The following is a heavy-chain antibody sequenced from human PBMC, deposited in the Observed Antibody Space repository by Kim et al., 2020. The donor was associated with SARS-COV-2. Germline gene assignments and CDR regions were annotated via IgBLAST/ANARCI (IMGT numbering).Heavy chain of an antibody. D-gene: IGHD3-10*01. CDR3: ARGGRITMVRGVICPFDY. J-gene: IGHJ4*01. CDR2: INHSGST. V-gene: IGHV4-34*01. CDR1: GGSFSGYY. Sequence: SETLSLTCAVYGGSFSGYYWSWIRQPPGKGLEWIGEINHSGSTNYNPSLKSRVTISVDTSKNQFSLKLSSVTAADTAVYYCARGGRITMVRGVICPFDY.